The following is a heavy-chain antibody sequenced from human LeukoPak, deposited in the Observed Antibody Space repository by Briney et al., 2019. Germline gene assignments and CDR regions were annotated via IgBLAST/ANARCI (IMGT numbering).Heavy chain of an antibody. J-gene: IGHJ4*02. CDR3: ARGGDSSGYTAPFFDY. Sequence: GGSLRLSCAASGFTVSSNYMSWVRQAPGKGLEWVSVIYSGGSTYYADSVKGRFTISRDNSKNTLYLQMNSLRAEDTAVYYCARGGDSSGYTAPFFDYWGRGTLVTVSS. CDR2: IYSGGST. V-gene: IGHV3-53*01. D-gene: IGHD3-22*01. CDR1: GFTVSSNY.